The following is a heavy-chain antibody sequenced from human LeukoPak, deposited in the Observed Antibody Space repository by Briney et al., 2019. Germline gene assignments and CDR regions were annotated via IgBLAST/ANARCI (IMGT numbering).Heavy chain of an antibody. Sequence: GGSLRLSCAASGFTFSSYGMHWVRQAPGKGLEWVSYISGSGSTLYYADSVKGRFTISRDNAKNSLYLQMNSLRVEDTAVYYCARAVAEPSGRFDYWGQGTLVTVSS. J-gene: IGHJ4*02. CDR1: GFTFSSYG. D-gene: IGHD6-19*01. V-gene: IGHV3-48*04. CDR2: ISGSGSTL. CDR3: ARAVAEPSGRFDY.